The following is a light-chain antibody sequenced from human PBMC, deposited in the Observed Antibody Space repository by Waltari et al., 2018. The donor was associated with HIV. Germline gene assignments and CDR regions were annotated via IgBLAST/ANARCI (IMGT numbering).Light chain of an antibody. CDR3: QQRSNWRRSGLT. V-gene: IGKV3-11*01. CDR2: DAS. CDR1: QSVTTY. J-gene: IGKJ4*01. Sequence: EIVLTQSPATLSLSPGEGATLSCRASQSVTTYLAWFQQKPGQPPRLLIFDASSRATGVPARFSGSGSGTDFSLTISSLEPEDFAVYYCQQRSNWRRSGLTFGGGTKVEIK.